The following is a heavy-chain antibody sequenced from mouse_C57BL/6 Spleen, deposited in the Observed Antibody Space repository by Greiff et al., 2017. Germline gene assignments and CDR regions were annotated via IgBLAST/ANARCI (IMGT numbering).Heavy chain of an antibody. CDR1: GYSITSGYY. CDR3: ARDSSGYDY. D-gene: IGHD3-2*02. V-gene: IGHV3-6*01. CDR2: ISYDGSN. J-gene: IGHJ2*01. Sequence: DVKLQESGPGLVKPSQSLSLTCSVTGYSITSGYYWNWIRQFPGNKLEWMGYISYDGSNNYNPSLKNRISITRDTSKNQFFLKLNSVTTEDTATYYCARDSSGYDYWGHGTTLTVSS.